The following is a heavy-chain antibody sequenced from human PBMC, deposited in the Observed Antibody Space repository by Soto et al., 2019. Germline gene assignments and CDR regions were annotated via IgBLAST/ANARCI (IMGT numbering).Heavy chain of an antibody. CDR2: IYSGGST. D-gene: IGHD6-19*01. CDR1: GFTVSSNY. V-gene: IGHV3-53*04. CDR3: ARGGYSSGWYGGYFDL. Sequence: EVQLVESGGGLVQPGGSLRLSCAASGFTVSSNYMSWVRQAPGKGLEWVSVIYSGGSTYYADSVKGRFTISRHNSKNTLYLQMNSLRAEDTAVYYCARGGYSSGWYGGYFDLWGRGTLVTVSS. J-gene: IGHJ2*01.